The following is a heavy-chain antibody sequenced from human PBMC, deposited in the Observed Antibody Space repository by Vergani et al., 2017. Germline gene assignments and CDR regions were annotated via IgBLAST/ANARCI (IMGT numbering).Heavy chain of an antibody. CDR1: GYTFTSCG. CDR2: ISAYNGNT. Sequence: QVQLVQSGAEVKKPGASVKVSCKASGYTFTSCGISWVRQAPGQGLEWMGWISAYNGNTNYAQKLQGRVTMTTDTSTSTAYMELRSLRSDDTAVYYCARERGYCSSTSCYGYYMDVWGKGTTVTVSS. V-gene: IGHV1-18*01. D-gene: IGHD2-2*01. CDR3: ARERGYCSSTSCYGYYMDV. J-gene: IGHJ6*03.